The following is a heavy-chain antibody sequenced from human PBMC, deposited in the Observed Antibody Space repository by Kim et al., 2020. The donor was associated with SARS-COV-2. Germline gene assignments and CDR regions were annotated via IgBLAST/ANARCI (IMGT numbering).Heavy chain of an antibody. D-gene: IGHD3-22*01. J-gene: IGHJ4*02. Sequence: KFQGRVTITRDTSASTAYMELSSLRSEDTAVYYCARAVQYDSSGYYQMIPWFDYWGQGTLVTVSS. V-gene: IGHV1-3*01. CDR3: ARAVQYDSSGYYQMIPWFDY.